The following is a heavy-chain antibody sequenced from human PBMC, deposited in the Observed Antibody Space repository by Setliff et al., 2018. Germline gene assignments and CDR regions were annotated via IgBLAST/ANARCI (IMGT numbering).Heavy chain of an antibody. J-gene: IGHJ6*03. CDR3: ARRVYSSSSGYYHYYMDV. CDR2: INPSGGST. V-gene: IGHV1-46*01. D-gene: IGHD6-6*01. CDR1: GYTFTSYY. Sequence: ASVKVSCKASGYTFTSYYMHWVRQAPGQGLEWMGIINPSGGSTSYEQKFQGRVTMTRDTSTSTVYMELSSLRSEDTAVYYCARRVYSSSSGYYHYYMDVWGKGTTVTVS.